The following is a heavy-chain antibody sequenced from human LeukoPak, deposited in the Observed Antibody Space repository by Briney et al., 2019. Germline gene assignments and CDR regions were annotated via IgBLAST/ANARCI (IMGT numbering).Heavy chain of an antibody. CDR3: TTLAPPDYNFDY. CDR2: IKSKIHGGTT. J-gene: IGHJ4*02. V-gene: IGHV3-15*01. CDR1: GFAFSNAW. D-gene: IGHD5-24*01. Sequence: GGSLRLSCAASGFAFSNAWMSWVRQAPGKGLEWVGRIKSKIHGGTTDYVAPVKGRFTVSRDDSKNTLYLQMDSLKTEDTAVYYCTTLAPPDYNFDYWGQGTLVTVSS.